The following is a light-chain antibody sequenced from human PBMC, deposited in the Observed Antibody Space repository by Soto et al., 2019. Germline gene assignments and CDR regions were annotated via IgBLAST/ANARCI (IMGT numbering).Light chain of an antibody. V-gene: IGLV2-14*01. CDR1: SSDVGTYNY. CDR3: ATWDDSLNGLV. CDR2: EVS. Sequence: QSALTQPASVSGSPGQSITISCTGTSSDVGTYNYVSWYQHHPGKAPKLIIYEVSNRPSGVPDRFSGSKSGTSASLAISGLQSEDEADYHCATWDDSLNGLVFGGGTKLTVL. J-gene: IGLJ3*02.